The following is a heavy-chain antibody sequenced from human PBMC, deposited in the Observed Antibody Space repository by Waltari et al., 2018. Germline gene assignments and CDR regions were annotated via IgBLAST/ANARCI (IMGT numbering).Heavy chain of an antibody. Sequence: QVQLQESGPGLVKHSETLSLTCNVSGGYMSKYYWSWIRQPPGKGLEWIGYIYYSGTTNYDPALNSRVTMSVDTSKNQFSLKLTSVTAADTAVYYCARGSGRQLTYWGQGTLVTVSS. CDR1: GGYMSKYY. D-gene: IGHD6-13*01. CDR3: ARGSGRQLTY. V-gene: IGHV4-59*01. CDR2: IYYSGTT. J-gene: IGHJ4*02.